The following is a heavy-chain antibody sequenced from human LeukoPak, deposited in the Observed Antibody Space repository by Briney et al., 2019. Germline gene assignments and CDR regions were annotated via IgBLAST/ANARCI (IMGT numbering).Heavy chain of an antibody. CDR1: GFTLSNYA. V-gene: IGHV3-23*01. D-gene: IGHD3-3*01. CDR2: IRGSGGST. J-gene: IGHJ4*02. Sequence: GGSLRLSCAVSGFTLSNYAMSWVRQAPGKGLEWVSGIRGSGGSTYYADSVKGRFTLSRDSAKNTLHLQMNSLRGEDTAVYYCAKDRIAMEYYFDYWGQGTLVTVSS. CDR3: AKDRIAMEYYFDY.